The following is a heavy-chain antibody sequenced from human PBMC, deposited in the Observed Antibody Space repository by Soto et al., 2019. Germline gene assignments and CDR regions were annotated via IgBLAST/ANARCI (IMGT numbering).Heavy chain of an antibody. J-gene: IGHJ4*02. CDR3: TRAAWFPYLSFY. Sequence: GGSLRLSCAASGFTFSRFELHWVRQAPGKGLEWISYISSSGSTAYYASSVEGRFTISRGNANNSVYLQMDSLRAEDTALYYCTRAAWFPYLSFYWGQGALVTVSS. CDR2: ISSSGSTA. D-gene: IGHD3-10*01. CDR1: GFTFSRFE. V-gene: IGHV3-48*03.